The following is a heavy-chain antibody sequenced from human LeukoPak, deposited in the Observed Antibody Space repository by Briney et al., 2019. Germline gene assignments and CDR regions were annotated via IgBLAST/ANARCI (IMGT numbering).Heavy chain of an antibody. J-gene: IGHJ5*02. CDR1: GFPFSSHA. Sequence: AGGSLRLSCAASGFPFSSHAMSWVRQPPGKGLEWVAGISNGKTYYADTVRGSFAISRDNSTNTVYLHMKSMRVEDTALYQFVREAGYCAPVCVKTNWFDPWGQGTVVTVSS. V-gene: IGHV3-23*01. CDR3: VREAGYCAPVCVKTNWFDP. D-gene: IGHD2-15*01. CDR2: ISNGKT.